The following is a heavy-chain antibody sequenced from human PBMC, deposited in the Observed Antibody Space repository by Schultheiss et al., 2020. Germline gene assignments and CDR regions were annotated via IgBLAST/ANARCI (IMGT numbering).Heavy chain of an antibody. Sequence: GGSLRLSCAASGFTFSSYSMNWVRQAPGKGLEWVSSISSSSSYIYYADSVKGRFTISRDNAKNSLYLQMNSLRAEDTAVYYCARERLHIVATMVPDYWGQGTLVTVSS. V-gene: IGHV3-21*01. D-gene: IGHD5-12*01. J-gene: IGHJ4*02. CDR1: GFTFSSYS. CDR2: ISSSSSYI. CDR3: ARERLHIVATMVPDY.